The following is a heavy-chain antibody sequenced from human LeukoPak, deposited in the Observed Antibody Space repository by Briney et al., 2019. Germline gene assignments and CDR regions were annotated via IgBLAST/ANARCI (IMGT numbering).Heavy chain of an antibody. CDR2: INHSGST. V-gene: IGHV4-39*07. Sequence: NSSETLSLTCTVSGGSISSSSYYWSWIRQPPGKGLEWIGEINHSGSTNYNPSLKSRVTISVDTSKNQFSLKLSSVTAADTAVYYCARYAPLWVLTYYYYYMDVWGKGTTVTVSS. D-gene: IGHD3-10*01. J-gene: IGHJ6*03. CDR1: GGSISSSSYY. CDR3: ARYAPLWVLTYYYYYMDV.